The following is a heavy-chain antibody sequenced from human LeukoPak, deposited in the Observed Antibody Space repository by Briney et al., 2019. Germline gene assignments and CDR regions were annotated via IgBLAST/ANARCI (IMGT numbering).Heavy chain of an antibody. J-gene: IGHJ4*02. D-gene: IGHD3-22*01. Sequence: PGGSLRLSCAASGFTFSSYGMHWVRQAPGKGLEWVAVIWYDGSTKYYRDSVRGRFTISRDNSKNTLYLQMNTLRAEDTAVYYCAKGRDYYDSSGYYPYYFDYWGQGTLVTVSS. CDR3: AKGRDYYDSSGYYPYYFDY. V-gene: IGHV3-33*06. CDR2: IWYDGSTK. CDR1: GFTFSSYG.